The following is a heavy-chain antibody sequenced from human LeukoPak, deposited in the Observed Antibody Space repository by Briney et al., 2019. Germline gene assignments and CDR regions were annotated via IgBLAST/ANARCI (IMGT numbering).Heavy chain of an antibody. J-gene: IGHJ4*02. V-gene: IGHV1-69*01. CDR3: TRGLRSHWDRIAAAGVFDY. CDR2: IIPIFETA. CDR1: GGTFSSYA. Sequence: GASVKVSCKPSGGTFSSYAINWVRQAPGQGLEWMGGIIPIFETANYAQKFQGRVTITADESTSTAYMELSSLRSEDTAVYYCTRGLRSHWDRIAAAGVFDYWGQGTLVTVFS. D-gene: IGHD6-13*01.